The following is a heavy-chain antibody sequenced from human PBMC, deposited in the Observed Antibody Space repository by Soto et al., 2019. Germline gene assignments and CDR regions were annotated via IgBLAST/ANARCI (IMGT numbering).Heavy chain of an antibody. CDR2: IYHSGST. J-gene: IGHJ4*02. V-gene: IGHV4-30-2*01. Sequence: QLQLQESGSGLVKPSQTLSLTCAVSGGSISSGGYYCSWIRQPPGQGLEWIGYIYHSGSTYYNPSLKSRVTISVDRSKNQFSLKLSSVTAADTAVYYCARGMTTVTTFHYWGQGTLVTVSS. CDR3: ARGMTTVTTFHY. CDR1: GGSISSGGYY. D-gene: IGHD4-4*01.